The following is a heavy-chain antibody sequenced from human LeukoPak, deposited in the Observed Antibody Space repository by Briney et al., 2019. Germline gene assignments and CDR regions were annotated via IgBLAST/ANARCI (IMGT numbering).Heavy chain of an antibody. V-gene: IGHV1-2*06. J-gene: IGHJ4*02. Sequence: ASVKVSCKASGGTFSSYAISWVRQAPGQGLEWMGRINPNSGGTNYAQKFQGRVTMTRDTSISTAYMELSRLRSDDTAVYYCAILSITGTSDYWGQGTLVTVSS. CDR1: GGTFSSYA. CDR3: AILSITGTSDY. CDR2: INPNSGGT. D-gene: IGHD1-20*01.